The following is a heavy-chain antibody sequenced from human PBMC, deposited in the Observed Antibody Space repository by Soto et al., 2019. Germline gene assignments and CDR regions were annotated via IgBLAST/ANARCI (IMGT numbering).Heavy chain of an antibody. CDR3: ARDRIAVAGTLSFFDY. Sequence: QVQLVQSGAEVKKPGASVKVSCKASGYTFTSYYMHWVRQSPGQGLEWMGIINPSGGSTSYAQKFQGRVTMTRDTSTSTVYMELSSLRAEDTAVYYCARDRIAVAGTLSFFDYWGQGTLVTVSS. CDR1: GYTFTSYY. J-gene: IGHJ4*02. CDR2: INPSGGST. V-gene: IGHV1-46*01. D-gene: IGHD6-19*01.